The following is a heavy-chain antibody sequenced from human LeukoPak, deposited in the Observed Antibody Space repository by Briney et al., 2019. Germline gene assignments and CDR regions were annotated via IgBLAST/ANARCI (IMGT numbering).Heavy chain of an antibody. CDR1: GGSISSSNW. Sequence: PSETLSLTCAVSGGSISSSNWWSWVRQPPGKGLEWIGEIYHSGSTNYNPSLKRRVTISVDKSKNQFSLKLSSVTAADTAVYYCARDLADNYGMDVWGQGTTVTVSS. CDR3: ARDLADNYGMDV. V-gene: IGHV4-4*02. CDR2: IYHSGST. D-gene: IGHD3-16*01. J-gene: IGHJ6*02.